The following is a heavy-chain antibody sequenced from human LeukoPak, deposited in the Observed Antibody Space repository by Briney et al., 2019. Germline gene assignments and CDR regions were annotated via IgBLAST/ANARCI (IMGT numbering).Heavy chain of an antibody. J-gene: IGHJ6*02. Sequence: GTSVKVSCKASGFTFTNSAVQWARQARGQRLEWIGWIVVDSGNTNYALKFQERVTITRDMSTSTAYMVLSSLRSEDTAVYYCAAGYCTGGSCYPHYYYGMDVWGQGTTVTVSS. V-gene: IGHV1-58*01. CDR2: IVVDSGNT. CDR1: GFTFTNSA. CDR3: AAGYCTGGSCYPHYYYGMDV. D-gene: IGHD2-15*01.